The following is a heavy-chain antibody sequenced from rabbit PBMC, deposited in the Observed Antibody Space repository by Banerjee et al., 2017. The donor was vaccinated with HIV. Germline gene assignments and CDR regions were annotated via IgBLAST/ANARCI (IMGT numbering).Heavy chain of an antibody. J-gene: IGHJ4*01. D-gene: IGHD6-1*01. CDR2: IYAGSSGST. CDR1: GFSFSNKAV. Sequence: QEQLVESGGGLVKPEGSLKLSCTASGFSFSNKAVMCWVRQAPGKGLEWIACIYAGSSGSTWYASWAKGRFTISKASSTTVTLQMTSLTAADTATYFCARKSNDDSDGYSNNLWGPGTLVTVS. CDR3: ARKSNDDSDGYSNNL. V-gene: IGHV1S45*01.